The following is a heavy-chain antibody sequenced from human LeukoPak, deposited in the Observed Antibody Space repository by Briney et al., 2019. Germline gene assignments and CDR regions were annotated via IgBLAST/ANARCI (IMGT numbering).Heavy chain of an antibody. J-gene: IGHJ4*02. CDR1: GFTFSSYA. D-gene: IGHD3-10*01. V-gene: IGHV3-23*01. Sequence: GGSLRLSCAASGFTFSSYAMSWVRQAPGKGLEWVSAISGSGGSTYYADSVKGRFTISRDNSKNTLYPQMNSLRAEDTAVYYCASRESYYFDYWGQGTLVTVSS. CDR2: ISGSGGST. CDR3: ASRESYYFDY.